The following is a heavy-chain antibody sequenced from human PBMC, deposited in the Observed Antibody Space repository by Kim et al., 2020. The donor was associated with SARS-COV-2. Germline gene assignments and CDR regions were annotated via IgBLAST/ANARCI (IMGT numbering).Heavy chain of an antibody. CDR3: ARDYRSGYSGYDIGD. CDR1: GFTFINYA. J-gene: IGHJ4*02. CDR2: FSSGSGGVT. Sequence: GGSLRLSCAASGFTFINYAMSWVRQAPGKGLEWVSAFSSGSGGVTYYADSVKDRFTISRDNSKNTVYLQMNSLRAEDTAVYYCARDYRSGYSGYDIGDWGQGTLVTVSS. V-gene: IGHV3-23*01. D-gene: IGHD5-12*01.